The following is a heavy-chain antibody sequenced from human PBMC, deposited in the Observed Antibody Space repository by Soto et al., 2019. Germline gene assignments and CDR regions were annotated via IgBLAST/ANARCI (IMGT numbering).Heavy chain of an antibody. CDR1: GESFSAYY. CDR3: ARGGGMTTVTTGKIFDY. D-gene: IGHD4-17*01. J-gene: IGHJ4*02. Sequence: QVQLQQWGAGLLKPSETLSLTCAVYGESFSAYYWSWIRQPPGKGLEWIGEINHSGSTNYNPSLMSRVTISVDTSKNQFSLNLNSVTAADTAVYYCARGGGMTTVTTGKIFDYWGQGNLVTVSS. V-gene: IGHV4-34*01. CDR2: INHSGST.